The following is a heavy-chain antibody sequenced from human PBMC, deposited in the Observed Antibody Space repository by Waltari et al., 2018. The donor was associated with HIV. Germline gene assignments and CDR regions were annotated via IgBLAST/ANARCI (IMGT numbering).Heavy chain of an antibody. CDR1: GGSISHGSYY. CDR2: IYTSGST. D-gene: IGHD6-13*01. J-gene: IGHJ3*02. Sequence: QVQLQESGPGLVKPSQTLSLTCPVSGGSISHGSYYWSWIRQPAGKGLEWIGRIYTSGSTNYNPSLKSRVTISVDTSKNQFSLKLSSVTAADTAVYYCARSYSSSWYLDAFDIWGQGTMVTVSS. V-gene: IGHV4-61*02. CDR3: ARSYSSSWYLDAFDI.